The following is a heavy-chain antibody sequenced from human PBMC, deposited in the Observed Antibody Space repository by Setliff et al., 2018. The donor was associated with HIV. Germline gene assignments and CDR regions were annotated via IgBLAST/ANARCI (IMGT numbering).Heavy chain of an antibody. J-gene: IGHJ4*02. D-gene: IGHD3-22*01. CDR1: GYTFTNYA. V-gene: IGHV1-69*13. CDR3: ALRGNYYDSSGYYY. Sequence: GASVKVSCKASGYTFTNYAMHWVRQAPGQGLEWMGGIIPFFDAPNYAQKFQGRVTITADESTSTAYMELSSLRSEDTAVYFCALRGNYYDSSGYYYWGQGTVVTVSS. CDR2: IIPFFDAP.